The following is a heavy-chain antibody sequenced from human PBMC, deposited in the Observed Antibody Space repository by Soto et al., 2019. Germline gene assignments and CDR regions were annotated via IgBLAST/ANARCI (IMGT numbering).Heavy chain of an antibody. Sequence: EFQVMQSGGGFVQPGGSLRLACAASGFPFSTTDMSWVRQAPGKGLELVSTIDGSGATRYYADSVRGRFTISRDNSKNTVYLQMDGLRVNDTAFDYCAKNSGWFNTWGQGDLVIVSS. J-gene: IGHJ5*02. CDR1: GFPFSTTD. D-gene: IGHD3-10*01. CDR2: IDGSGATR. CDR3: AKNSGWFNT. V-gene: IGHV3-23*01.